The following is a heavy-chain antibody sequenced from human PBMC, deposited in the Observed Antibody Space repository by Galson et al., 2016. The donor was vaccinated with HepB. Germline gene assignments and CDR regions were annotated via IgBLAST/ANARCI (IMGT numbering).Heavy chain of an antibody. CDR2: ADPQDDET. Sequence: SVKVSCKVSGHTLIELAIHWVRPAPGKGLEWMGGADPQDDETVYAQRFRGRVTMTEDTTTNTAYMELSGLTSDDTAVYYCATRRPAIAVVTLARDWYFDLRGRGSLATVSS. CDR1: GHTLIELA. V-gene: IGHV1-24*01. CDR3: ATRRPAIAVVTLARDWYFDL. D-gene: IGHD2-2*01. J-gene: IGHJ2*01.